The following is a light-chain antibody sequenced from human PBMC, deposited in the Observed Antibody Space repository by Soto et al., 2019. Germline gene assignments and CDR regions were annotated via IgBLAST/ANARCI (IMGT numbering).Light chain of an antibody. CDR1: SSDVGSYNL. J-gene: IGLJ1*01. CDR2: EGS. Sequence: QSLLTHPASLSGSLGQSITISCTGTSSDVGSYNLVSWYQQHPGKAPKLIIYEGSKRPSGVSNRFSGSKSGNTASLTISGLQAEDEADYYCCSYAGSSTYVFGTGTKVTVL. CDR3: CSYAGSSTYV. V-gene: IGLV2-23*01.